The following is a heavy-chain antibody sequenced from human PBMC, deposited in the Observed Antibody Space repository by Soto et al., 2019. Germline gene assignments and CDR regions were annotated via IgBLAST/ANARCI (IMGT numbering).Heavy chain of an antibody. CDR1: GGTLSSFT. CDR2: IIPIYGTA. CDR3: ARQLATAFDY. Sequence: SVKVSCKASGGTLSSFTISWVRQAPGQGLEWMGGIIPIYGTANYAQKFQGRVTITADASTSTIYMELRSLRSDDTALYFCARQLATAFDYWGQGTLVTVSS. V-gene: IGHV1-69*13. D-gene: IGHD6-13*01. J-gene: IGHJ4*02.